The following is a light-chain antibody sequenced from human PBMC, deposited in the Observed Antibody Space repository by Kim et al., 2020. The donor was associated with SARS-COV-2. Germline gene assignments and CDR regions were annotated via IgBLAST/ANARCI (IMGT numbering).Light chain of an antibody. CDR3: GTWDSSLSAVA. J-gene: IGLJ2*01. Sequence: QKAPIPCSGSSSTIGNNYVSWYQQLPGTAPKLLIYDNNKRPSGIPDRFSGSKSGTSATLGITGLQTGDEADYYCGTWDSSLSAVAFGGGTQLTVL. CDR1: SSTIGNNY. V-gene: IGLV1-51*01. CDR2: DNN.